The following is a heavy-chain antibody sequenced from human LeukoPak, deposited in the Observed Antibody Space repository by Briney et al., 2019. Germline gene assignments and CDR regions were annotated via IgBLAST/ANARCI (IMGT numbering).Heavy chain of an antibody. J-gene: IGHJ4*02. CDR2: VSGSGGST. D-gene: IGHD4-17*01. V-gene: IGHV3-23*01. Sequence: GGSLRLACAASGFTFSRYAMSWVRQAPGKGLEWVSVVSGSGGSTYYADSVKGRFSISRDNSKNSLYLQMNSMRAEDTAVYYCAKGHNIGDYGIYFDYWGQGTLVTVSS. CDR3: AKGHNIGDYGIYFDY. CDR1: GFTFSRYA.